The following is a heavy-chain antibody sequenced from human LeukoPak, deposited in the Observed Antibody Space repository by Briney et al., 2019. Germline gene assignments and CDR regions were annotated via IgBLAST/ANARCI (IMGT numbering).Heavy chain of an antibody. D-gene: IGHD3-22*01. J-gene: IGHJ4*02. CDR1: GFTFSNYG. CDR2: ISGSGGST. V-gene: IGHV3-23*01. CDR3: ARGPLPMMVSERLAD. Sequence: PGGSLRLSCAASGFTFSNYGMSWVRQAPGKGLEWVSAISGSGGSTYYADSVKGRFTISRDNFKNTLYLQINSLRAEDTAVYYCARGPLPMMVSERLADWGQGTLVTVSS.